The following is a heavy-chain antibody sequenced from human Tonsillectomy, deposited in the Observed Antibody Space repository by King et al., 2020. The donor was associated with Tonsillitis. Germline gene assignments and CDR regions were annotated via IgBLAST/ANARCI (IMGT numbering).Heavy chain of an antibody. V-gene: IGHV3-30*04. CDR2: ISYDGINK. CDR3: ARVRGGDYYYYYGMDV. J-gene: IGHJ6*02. CDR1: GFTFSSHA. D-gene: IGHD2-21*02. Sequence: QLVQSGGGVVQPGRSLRLSCAASGFTFSSHAMHWVRQAPGKGLEWVAVISYDGINKYYADSVKGRFTISRDNSKNTLSLQMNSLRAEDTAVYYCARVRGGDYYYYYGMDVWGQGTTVT.